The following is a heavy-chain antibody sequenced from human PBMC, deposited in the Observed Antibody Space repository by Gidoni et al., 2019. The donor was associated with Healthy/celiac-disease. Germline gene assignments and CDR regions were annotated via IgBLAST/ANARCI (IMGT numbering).Heavy chain of an antibody. CDR1: GFTFSSDW. J-gene: IGHJ5*02. CDR2: IKQYGSEK. D-gene: IGHD6-13*01. Sequence: EVQLVESGGGLVQPGGSLRLSCAAPGFTFSSDWMSWVRQAPGKGLELVSNIKQYGSEKYYVDSVKVRFTISRDNAKNSLYLQMNRLRAEDTAVYYCAGGSSSSWPLWDNWFDPWGQGTLVTVSS. CDR3: AGGSSSSWPLWDNWFDP. V-gene: IGHV3-7*04.